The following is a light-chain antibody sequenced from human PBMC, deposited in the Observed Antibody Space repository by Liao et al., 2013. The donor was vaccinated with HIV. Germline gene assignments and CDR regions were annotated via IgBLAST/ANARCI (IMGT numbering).Light chain of an antibody. CDR2: YDS. V-gene: IGLV3-21*04. Sequence: SYELTQPPSVSVAPGKTARITCGGNNIGSKSVHWYQQKPGQAPVVVIYYDSDRPSGIPERFSGSNSGNTATLTISRVEAGDEADYYCQVWDSSSDHPVFGGGTKADRP. J-gene: IGLJ3*02. CDR3: QVWDSSSDHPV. CDR1: NIGSKS.